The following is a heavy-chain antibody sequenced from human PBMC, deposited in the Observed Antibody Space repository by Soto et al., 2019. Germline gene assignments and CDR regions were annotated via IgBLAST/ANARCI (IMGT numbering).Heavy chain of an antibody. Sequence: GGSLRLSCAASGFTFTSYGMHWVRQAPGKGLEWVAVISYDGSNKFYADSVKGRFTISRDTSKNTLYLQMNSLRAEDTAVYYCAKDYFPLYSSSMPFDYWGQGTLVTVSS. J-gene: IGHJ4*02. V-gene: IGHV3-30*18. D-gene: IGHD6-13*01. CDR3: AKDYFPLYSSSMPFDY. CDR2: ISYDGSNK. CDR1: GFTFTSYG.